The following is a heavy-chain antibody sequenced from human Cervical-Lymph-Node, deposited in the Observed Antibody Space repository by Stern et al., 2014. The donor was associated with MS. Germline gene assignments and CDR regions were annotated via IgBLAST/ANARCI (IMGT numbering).Heavy chain of an antibody. J-gene: IGHJ4*02. D-gene: IGHD1-1*01. V-gene: IGHV1-18*01. CDR3: ARGDDKTSYDY. CDR1: CYTFTNTG. CDR2: VSTYNGNT. Sequence: VQLVQSGAEVTTPGASVKVSCKASCYTFTNTGIPWVRLAPGQGPEWMGWVSTYNGNTKYAQKLRGRVTMTTDTSTSTAYMELRSLRADDTAVYYCARGDDKTSYDYWGQGTLVTVSS.